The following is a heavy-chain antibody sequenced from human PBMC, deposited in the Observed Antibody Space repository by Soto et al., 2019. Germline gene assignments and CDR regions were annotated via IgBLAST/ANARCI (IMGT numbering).Heavy chain of an antibody. CDR3: ARGNQAYYDFWSGPSAYGMDV. CDR2: ISAYNGNT. V-gene: IGHV1-18*01. Sequence: ASVKVSCKASGYTFTSYGISWVRQAPGQGLEWMGWISAYNGNTNYAQKLQGRVTMTTDTSTSTAYMELRSLRSDDTAVYYCARGNQAYYDFWSGPSAYGMDVWGQGTTLTVSS. J-gene: IGHJ6*02. CDR1: GYTFTSYG. D-gene: IGHD3-3*01.